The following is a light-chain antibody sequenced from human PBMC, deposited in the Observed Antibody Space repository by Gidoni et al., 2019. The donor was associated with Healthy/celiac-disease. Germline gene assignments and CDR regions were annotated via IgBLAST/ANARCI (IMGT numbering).Light chain of an antibody. CDR1: SSGVGGYNY. CDR3: CSYAGSYTL. J-gene: IGLJ2*01. V-gene: IGLV2-11*01. CDR2: DVS. Sequence: QSALTQPRSVSGSPGQSITIACTGTSSGVGGYNYVSWYQQHPGKAPKPMIYDVSKRPSGVPDRFSGSKSGNTASLTISGLQAEDEADYYCCSYAGSYTLFGGGTKLTVL.